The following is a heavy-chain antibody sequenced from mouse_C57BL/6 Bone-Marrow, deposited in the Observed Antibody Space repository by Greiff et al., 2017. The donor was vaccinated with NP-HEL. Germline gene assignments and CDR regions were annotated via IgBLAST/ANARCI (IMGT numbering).Heavy chain of an antibody. Sequence: VQLQQSGAELAKPGASVNLSCKASGYTFTSYWMHWVKQRPGQGLEWIGYINPSSGYTQYNQKFKDKATLTADKSSSTAYMQLSSLTYEDSAVYYCSRYRASTGTRAMDYWGQGTSVTVSS. CDR2: INPSSGYT. D-gene: IGHD4-1*02. CDR1: GYTFTSYW. J-gene: IGHJ4*01. V-gene: IGHV1-7*01. CDR3: SRYRASTGTRAMDY.